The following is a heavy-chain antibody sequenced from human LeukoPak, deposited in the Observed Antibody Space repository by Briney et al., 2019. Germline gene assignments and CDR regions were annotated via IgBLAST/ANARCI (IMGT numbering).Heavy chain of an antibody. Sequence: GGSLRPSCAASGFTFSSYAMSWVRQAPGKGLNWVSAISGSGGSTYYADSVKGRFTISRDNSKNTLYLQVNSLRAEDTAVYYCAKASHYDNNGYQYYFDYWGQGTLVTVSS. CDR3: AKASHYDNNGYQYYFDY. D-gene: IGHD3-22*01. V-gene: IGHV3-23*01. CDR2: ISGSGGST. J-gene: IGHJ4*02. CDR1: GFTFSSYA.